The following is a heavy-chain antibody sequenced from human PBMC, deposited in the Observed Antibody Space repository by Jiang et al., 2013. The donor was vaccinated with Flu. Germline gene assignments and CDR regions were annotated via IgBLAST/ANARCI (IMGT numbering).Heavy chain of an antibody. D-gene: IGHD6-19*01. CDR2: IFYTGYT. Sequence: LLKPSETLSLTCTVSDASISSNYWSWIRQPPGKGLEWIGNIFYTGYTNYNPSLKSRVTMSVDTSKNQFSLNLSSVTAADTAVYSCARVREGSGWSFDYWGQGTLVTVSS. V-gene: IGHV4-59*01. CDR3: ARVREGSGWSFDY. J-gene: IGHJ4*02. CDR1: DASISSNY.